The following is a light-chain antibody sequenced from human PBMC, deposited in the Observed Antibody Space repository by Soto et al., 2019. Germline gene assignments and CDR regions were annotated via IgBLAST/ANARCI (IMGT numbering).Light chain of an antibody. V-gene: IGKV1-5*03. CDR1: QTIGSL. Sequence: DIQMTQSPSTLSASVGDRVTITYRASQTIGSLLAWYQQKAGRAPKLLIYKASTLESGVPSRFSGSRSGTEFTLTISSLQPDDFATYYCQHYNSYPPMYTFGQGTKLEI. CDR3: QHYNSYPPMYT. CDR2: KAS. J-gene: IGKJ2*01.